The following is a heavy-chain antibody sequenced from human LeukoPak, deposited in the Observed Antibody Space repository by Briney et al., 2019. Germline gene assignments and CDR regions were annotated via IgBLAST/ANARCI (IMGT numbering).Heavy chain of an antibody. D-gene: IGHD2-2*01. Sequence: GGSLRLSCAGSGSTFSSYSMNWVRQAPGKGLEWVSSISTSSSYIYYADSLKGRFTVSRDNARNSLYLHMNSLRAEDTAVYYCARDVFGSEYPFDFWGQGTLVTVSS. CDR1: GSTFSSYS. V-gene: IGHV3-21*01. CDR3: ARDVFGSEYPFDF. CDR2: ISTSSSYI. J-gene: IGHJ4*02.